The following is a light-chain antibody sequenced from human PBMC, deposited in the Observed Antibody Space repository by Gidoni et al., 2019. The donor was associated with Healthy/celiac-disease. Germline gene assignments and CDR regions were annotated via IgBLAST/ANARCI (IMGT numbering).Light chain of an antibody. CDR1: SSDVGGYNY. CDR2: DVS. V-gene: IGLV2-14*03. CDR3: SSYTSSSTLV. Sequence: QSALTPPASVSGSPGQSITISCTGTSSDVGGYNYVSWYQQHPGKAPKPMIYDVSNRPSGVSNRFSGSKSGNTASLTISGLQAEDEADYYCSSYTSSSTLVFGGGTKLTVL. J-gene: IGLJ2*01.